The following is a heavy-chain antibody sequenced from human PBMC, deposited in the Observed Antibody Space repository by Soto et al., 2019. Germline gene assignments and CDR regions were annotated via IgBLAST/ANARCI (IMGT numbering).Heavy chain of an antibody. V-gene: IGHV1-69*01. Sequence: QVQLVQSGAEVKKPGSSVKVSCKASGGTFSSYAISWVRQAPGQGLEWMGGIIPIFGTANSAQKFQGRVTITTEETTSTDCMKLSRLRSEDTAVYYCARGSIAAASTRYYYYYSMDVWGQGTTVTVSS. J-gene: IGHJ6*02. CDR3: ARGSIAAASTRYYYYYSMDV. CDR1: GGTFSSYA. D-gene: IGHD6-13*01. CDR2: IIPIFGTA.